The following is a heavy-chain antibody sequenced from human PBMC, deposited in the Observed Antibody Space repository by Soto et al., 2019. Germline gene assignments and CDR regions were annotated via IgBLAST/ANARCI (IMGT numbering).Heavy chain of an antibody. Sequence: LKISCKGSGDSFTSYWISWVRQMPGKGLEWMGRTDPSDSYTNYSPSFQGHVTISADKSISTAYLQWSSLKASDTDMYYCARRLPQSGFTNWFDHLGQGTLDTLSS. CDR3: ARRLPQSGFTNWFDH. CDR2: TDPSDSYT. D-gene: IGHD5-12*01. CDR1: GDSFTSYW. V-gene: IGHV5-10-1*01. J-gene: IGHJ5*02.